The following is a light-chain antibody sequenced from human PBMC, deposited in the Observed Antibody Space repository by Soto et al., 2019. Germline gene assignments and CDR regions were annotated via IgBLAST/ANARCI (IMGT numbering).Light chain of an antibody. CDR3: SSSAGRSYV. CDR2: EVS. Sequence: QSALTQPPSVSGSPGQSVTISCTGTSSDVGSYNRVSWYQQPPGTAPKLMIYEVSNRPSGVPDRFSGSKSGNTASLTISGLQAEDEADYYCSSSAGRSYVFGTGTKLTVL. V-gene: IGLV2-18*02. J-gene: IGLJ1*01. CDR1: SSDVGSYNR.